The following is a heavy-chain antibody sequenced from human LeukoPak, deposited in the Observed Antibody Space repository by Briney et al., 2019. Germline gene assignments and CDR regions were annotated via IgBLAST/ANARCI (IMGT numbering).Heavy chain of an antibody. CDR1: GFTFSNYA. Sequence: GGSLRLSCAASGFTFSNYAMSWVRQAPGKGPEWVSGISTSGDSTYNADSVKGRFTISRDNSKSTLYLQMHSLRAEDTAVYYCAKEGSGTFDIWGQGTMVTVSS. CDR3: AKEGSGTFDI. CDR2: ISTSGDST. J-gene: IGHJ3*02. V-gene: IGHV3-23*01.